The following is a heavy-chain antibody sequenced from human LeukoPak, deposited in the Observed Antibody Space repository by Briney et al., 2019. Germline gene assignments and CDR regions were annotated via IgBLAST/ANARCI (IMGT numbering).Heavy chain of an antibody. CDR2: ISGSGGST. V-gene: IGHV3-23*01. Sequence: PSETLSLTCGVYGGSFSGYYWSWIRQPPGKGLEWVSAISGSGGSTYYADSVKGRFTISRDNSKNTLYLQMNSLRAEDTAVYYCAKGTPYIDSSSWYLSYYYYYYYMDVWGKGTTVTVSS. CDR1: GGSFSGYY. CDR3: AKGTPYIDSSSWYLSYYYYYYYMDV. D-gene: IGHD6-13*01. J-gene: IGHJ6*03.